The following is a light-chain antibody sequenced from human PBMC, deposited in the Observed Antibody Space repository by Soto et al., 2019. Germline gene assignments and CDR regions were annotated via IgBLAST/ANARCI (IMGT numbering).Light chain of an antibody. Sequence: DIQMAQSPSTLSANVGDRISITCRASQTISTWLAWYQQKPGKAPNLLIYQASTLETGVPSRFSGSGSGTEFTLTISGRQPDDFATYYCQQYDNYPLTFGGGTKVEI. CDR2: QAS. CDR3: QQYDNYPLT. J-gene: IGKJ4*01. CDR1: QTISTW. V-gene: IGKV1-5*03.